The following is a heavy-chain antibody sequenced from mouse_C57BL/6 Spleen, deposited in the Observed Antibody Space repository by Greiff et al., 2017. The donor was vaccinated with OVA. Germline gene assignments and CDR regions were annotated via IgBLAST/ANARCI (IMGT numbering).Heavy chain of an antibody. J-gene: IGHJ4*01. CDR3: ASDGNGGDYYAMDY. Sequence: VNLVESGAELVKPGASVKISCKASGYAFSSYWMNWVKQRPGKGLEWIGQIYPGDGDTNYNGKFKGKATLTADKSSSTAYMQLSSLTSEDSAVYFCASDGNGGDYYAMDYWGQGTSVTVSS. V-gene: IGHV1-80*01. CDR1: GYAFSSYW. CDR2: IYPGDGDT. D-gene: IGHD2-1*01.